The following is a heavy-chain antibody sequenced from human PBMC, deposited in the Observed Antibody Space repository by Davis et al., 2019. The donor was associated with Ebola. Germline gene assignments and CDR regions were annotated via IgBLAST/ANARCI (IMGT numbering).Heavy chain of an antibody. D-gene: IGHD6-6*01. CDR1: GFTFSGYE. J-gene: IGHJ6*02. V-gene: IGHV3-48*03. CDR2: ISGSGSDI. Sequence: PGGSLRLSCAASGFTFSGYEMNWVRQAPGKGLEWISYISGSGSDIYYADSVKGRFTISRDNAKSSLYLQVNSLRAEDTAVYYCARGESSSSLFYFGLDVWGQGTTVTVSS. CDR3: ARGESSSSLFYFGLDV.